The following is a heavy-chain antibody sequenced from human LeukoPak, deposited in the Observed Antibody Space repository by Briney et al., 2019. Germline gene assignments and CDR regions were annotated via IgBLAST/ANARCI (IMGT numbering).Heavy chain of an antibody. Sequence: GGSLRLSCEASGFTFSSYAMHWVRQAPGKGLEWVAVISYDGSNKYYADSVKGRFTISRDSSKNTLYLQMNSLRAEDTAVYYCARDPSSGYYYYFDYWGQGTLVTVSS. J-gene: IGHJ4*02. V-gene: IGHV3-30-3*01. D-gene: IGHD3-22*01. CDR1: GFTFSSYA. CDR3: ARDPSSGYYYYFDY. CDR2: ISYDGSNK.